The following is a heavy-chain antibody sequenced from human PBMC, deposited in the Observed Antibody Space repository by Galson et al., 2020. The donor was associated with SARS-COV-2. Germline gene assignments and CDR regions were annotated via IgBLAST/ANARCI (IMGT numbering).Heavy chain of an antibody. J-gene: IGHJ4*02. CDR2: IDHGGST. D-gene: IGHD4-17*01. Sequence: SETLSLTCVVYGGSFYAYYWTWLRQPPGKGLEWIGEIDHGGSTNYNPSLKSRVTISVDTSKNQFSLKLSSVTAADTAVYYCARRYYGGNTPLVYWGQGALVPVSP. V-gene: IGHV4-34*01. CDR3: ARRYYGGNTPLVY. CDR1: GGSFYAYY.